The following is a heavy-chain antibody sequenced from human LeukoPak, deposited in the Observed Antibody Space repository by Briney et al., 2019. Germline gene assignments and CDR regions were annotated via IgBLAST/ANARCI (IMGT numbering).Heavy chain of an antibody. CDR2: ASASGAGT. CDR1: GFTFSNYA. J-gene: IGHJ4*02. D-gene: IGHD3-10*01. CDR3: TKDHYYASGSYSD. V-gene: IGHV3-23*01. Sequence: GGSLRLSCAASGFTFSNYAMNWVRQAPGEGLEWVSTASASGAGTYYADSVRGRFTISRDNFKNMLYPQMDSLRAEDTAVYYCTKDHYYASGSYSDWGQGTLVTVSS.